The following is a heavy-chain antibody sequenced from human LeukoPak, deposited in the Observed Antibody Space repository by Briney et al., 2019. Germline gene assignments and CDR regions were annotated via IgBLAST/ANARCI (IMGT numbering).Heavy chain of an antibody. CDR1: GFTFSKYW. CDR3: ATKQWLAPPPDS. D-gene: IGHD6-19*01. Sequence: GGSLRLSCAASGFTFSKYWMLWVRQAPGKGLESVSRINTEGTVTTYADSVKSRFTVSRDNADNTMFLQMNSVRDEDTAVYYCATKQWLAPPPDSWGQGTPVTVSS. V-gene: IGHV3-74*01. CDR2: INTEGTVT. J-gene: IGHJ4*02.